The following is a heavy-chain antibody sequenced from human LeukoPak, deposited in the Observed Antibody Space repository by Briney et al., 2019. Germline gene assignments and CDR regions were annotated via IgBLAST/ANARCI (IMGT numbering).Heavy chain of an antibody. D-gene: IGHD3-22*01. CDR2: IYYSGST. V-gene: IGHV4-31*03. CDR1: GGSISSGGYY. J-gene: IGHJ4*02. Sequence: PSETLSLTCTVSGGSISSGGYYWSWIRQHPGKGLEWIGYIYYSGSTYYNPSLKSRATISVDTPKNQFSLKLSSVTAADTAVYYCARMYYYDSSGYFDYWGQGTLVTVSS. CDR3: ARMYYYDSSGYFDY.